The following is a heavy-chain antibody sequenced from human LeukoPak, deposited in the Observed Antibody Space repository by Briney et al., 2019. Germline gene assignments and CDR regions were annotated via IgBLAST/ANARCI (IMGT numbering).Heavy chain of an antibody. CDR3: AQQVGYCSSGSCYFTY. CDR2: ISGNDDGT. Sequence: GGSLRLSCTASGFTFSTCGMTWVRQAPGKGLEWVSSISGNDDGTYYADSVKGRFTISRDNSKNTLYLQMNSLRAEDTAVYYCAQQVGYCSSGSCYFTYWGQGTLVTVSS. D-gene: IGHD2-15*01. V-gene: IGHV3-23*01. J-gene: IGHJ1*01. CDR1: GFTFSTCG.